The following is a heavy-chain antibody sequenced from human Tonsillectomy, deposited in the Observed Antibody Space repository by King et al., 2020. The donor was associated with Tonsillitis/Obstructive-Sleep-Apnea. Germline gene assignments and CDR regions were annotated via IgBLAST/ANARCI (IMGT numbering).Heavy chain of an antibody. CDR1: GFTFSSYS. Sequence: VQLVQSGGCLVQPGGSLRLSCAASGFTFSSYSMNWVRAAPGKGLDWGSYISKSSSTLYSVDSVKGRSTISRDNAKNSLYLQMNSLRDEDTAVYYCARDYGGFDAFDIWGQGTMVTVSS. D-gene: IGHD4-23*01. J-gene: IGHJ3*02. CDR3: ARDYGGFDAFDI. V-gene: IGHV3-48*02. CDR2: ISKSSSTL.